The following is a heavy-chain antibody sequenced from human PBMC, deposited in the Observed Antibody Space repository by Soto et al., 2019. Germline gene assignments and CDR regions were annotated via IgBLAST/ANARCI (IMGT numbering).Heavy chain of an antibody. V-gene: IGHV6-1*01. CDR3: ARASKGIVVVPAADNWFDP. D-gene: IGHD2-2*01. J-gene: IGHJ5*02. CDR2: TYYRSKWYN. Sequence: QSQTLSLTCAISGDSVSSNSAAWNWIRQSPSRGLEWLGRTYYRSKWYNDYAVSVKSRITINPDTSKNPFSLQLNSVTPEDTAVYYCARASKGIVVVPAADNWFDPWGQGTLVTVSS. CDR1: GDSVSSNSAA.